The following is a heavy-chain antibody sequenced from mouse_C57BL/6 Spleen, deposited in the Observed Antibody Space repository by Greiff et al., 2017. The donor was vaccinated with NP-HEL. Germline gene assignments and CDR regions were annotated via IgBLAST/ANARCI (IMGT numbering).Heavy chain of an antibody. J-gene: IGHJ2*01. V-gene: IGHV1-53*01. CDR3: ARNSRIYYGSSDFDD. D-gene: IGHD1-1*01. CDR1: GYTFTSYW. CDR2: INPSNGGT. Sequence: QVQLQQPGTELVKPGASVKLSCKASGYTFTSYWMHWVKQRPGQGLEWIGNINPSNGGTHYKEKCKSKATLTVDKSSSTAYMQLSSLTSEDSAGDYCARNSRIYYGSSDFDDWGQGTTLTVSS.